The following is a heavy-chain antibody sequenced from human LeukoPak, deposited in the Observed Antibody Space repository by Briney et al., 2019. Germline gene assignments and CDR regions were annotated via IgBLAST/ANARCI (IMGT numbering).Heavy chain of an antibody. V-gene: IGHV3-74*01. CDR3: ARGISSLDAFDI. CDR1: GFTFSSSW. CDR2: INSDGSST. Sequence: GGSLRLSCAASGFTFSSSWMHWVRQGPGKGLVWVSRINSDGSSTSYADSVKGRFTISRDNAKNTLYLQMNSLRAEDTAVYYCARGISSLDAFDIWGQGTMVTVSS. J-gene: IGHJ3*02. D-gene: IGHD2-15*01.